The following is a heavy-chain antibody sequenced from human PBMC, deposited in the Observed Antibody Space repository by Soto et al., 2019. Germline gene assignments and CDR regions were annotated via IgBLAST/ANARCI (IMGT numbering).Heavy chain of an antibody. V-gene: IGHV1-46*01. D-gene: IGHD3-22*01. CDR3: AIVIGIEDAFDI. J-gene: IGHJ3*02. CDR1: GYTFTSYY. CDR2: INPSGGST. Sequence: ASVKVSCKASGYTFTSYYMHWVRQAPGQGLEWMGIINPSGGSTSYAQKFQGRVTMTRDTSTSTVYMELSSLRSEDTAVYYCAIVIGIEDAFDIWGQGTMVTVSS.